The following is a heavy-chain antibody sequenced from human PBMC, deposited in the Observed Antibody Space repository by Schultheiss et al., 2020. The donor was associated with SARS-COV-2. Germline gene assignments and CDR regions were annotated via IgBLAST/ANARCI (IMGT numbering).Heavy chain of an antibody. CDR1: GGSISSSSYY. J-gene: IGHJ6*02. D-gene: IGHD5-18*01. CDR3: ARVTDEQLWSIYYYYGMDV. Sequence: SETLSLTCTVSGGSISSSSYYWSWIRQPPGKGLEWIGYIYYSGSTNYNPSLKSRVTISVDTSKNQFSLKLSSVTAADTAVYYCARVTDEQLWSIYYYYGMDVWGQGTTVAVSS. CDR2: IYYSGST. V-gene: IGHV4-61*01.